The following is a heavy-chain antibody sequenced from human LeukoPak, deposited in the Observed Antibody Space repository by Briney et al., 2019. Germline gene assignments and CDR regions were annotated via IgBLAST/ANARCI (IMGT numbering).Heavy chain of an antibody. CDR3: ARMRRASYYDTTGFLDY. J-gene: IGHJ4*02. D-gene: IGHD3-22*01. CDR2: IYTSGTT. CDR1: GDSISSYY. V-gene: IGHV4-4*07. Sequence: PSETLSLTCTVSGDSISSYYWTWIRQPAGKGLEWIGRIYTSGTTNYKPSLKSRVTMSVDTSKNQLSLKMKSVTAADTAVHFCARMRRASYYDTTGFLDYWGQGTLVTVSS.